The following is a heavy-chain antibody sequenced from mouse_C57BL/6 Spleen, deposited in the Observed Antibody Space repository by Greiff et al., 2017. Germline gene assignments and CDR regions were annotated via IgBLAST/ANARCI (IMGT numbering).Heavy chain of an antibody. J-gene: IGHJ4*01. CDR3: ARAGSYYGNYDGMDY. CDR1: GYTFTSYW. D-gene: IGHD2-10*01. Sequence: QVQLQQPGAELVKPGASVKLSCKASGYTFTSYWMHWVKQRPGQGLEWIGMIHPNSGSTNYNEKFKSKATLTVDKSSSTAYMQLSSLTSEDSAVYYCARAGSYYGNYDGMDYWGQGTSVTVSS. V-gene: IGHV1-64*01. CDR2: IHPNSGST.